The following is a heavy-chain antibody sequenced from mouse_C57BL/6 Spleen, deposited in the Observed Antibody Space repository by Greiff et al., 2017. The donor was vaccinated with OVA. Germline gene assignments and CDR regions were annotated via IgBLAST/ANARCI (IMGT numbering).Heavy chain of an antibody. D-gene: IGHD1-1*01. CDR2: IDPSDSYT. Sequence: QVQLQQPGPELVKPGASVKLSCKASGYTFTSYWMQWVKQRPGQGLERIGEIDPSDSYTNYNQKFKGKATLTVDTSSSTAYMQLSSLTSEDSAVYYCARVVYGSSYYFDYWGQGTTLTVSS. CDR1: GYTFTSYW. V-gene: IGHV1-50*01. CDR3: ARVVYGSSYYFDY. J-gene: IGHJ2*01.